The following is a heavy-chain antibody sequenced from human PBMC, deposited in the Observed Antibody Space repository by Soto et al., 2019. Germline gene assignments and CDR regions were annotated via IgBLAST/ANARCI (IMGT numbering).Heavy chain of an antibody. CDR1: GGSIRSYY. V-gene: IGHV4-59*01. CDR3: ARDREGPYYYYMDV. J-gene: IGHJ6*03. CDR2: IYYTGST. Sequence: SETLSLTCTVSGGSIRSYYWSWIRQPPGKGLEWIGYIYYTGSTNYNPSLKSRVTISVDTSKNQFSLKLSSVTAADTAVYYCARDREGPYYYYMDVWGKGTTVTVSS.